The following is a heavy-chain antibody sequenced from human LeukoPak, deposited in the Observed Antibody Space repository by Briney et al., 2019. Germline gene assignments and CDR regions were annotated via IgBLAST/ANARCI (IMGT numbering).Heavy chain of an antibody. D-gene: IGHD6-19*01. J-gene: IGHJ4*02. CDR3: ARDGQWLDY. Sequence: TFSDYWMSWVRQPPGKGLEWIGYIYYSGSTYYNPSLKSRVTISVDTSKNQFSLKLSSVTAADTAVYYCARDGQWLDYWGQGTLVTVSS. CDR2: IYYSGST. V-gene: IGHV4-30-4*01. CDR1: TFSDYW.